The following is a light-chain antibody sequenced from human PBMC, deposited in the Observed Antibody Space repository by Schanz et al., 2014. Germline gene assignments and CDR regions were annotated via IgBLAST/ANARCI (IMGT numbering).Light chain of an antibody. CDR1: SSDVGNYRL. V-gene: IGLV2-14*02. J-gene: IGLJ2*01. Sequence: QSALAQPASVSGSPGQSITISCTGTSSDVGNYRLVSWYQQHPGKAPKLIISEDTERPSGVSHRFSGSKSANTASLTISGLQAEDEADYYCSSYTSSSTLLFGGGTKLTVL. CDR3: SSYTSSSTLL. CDR2: EDT.